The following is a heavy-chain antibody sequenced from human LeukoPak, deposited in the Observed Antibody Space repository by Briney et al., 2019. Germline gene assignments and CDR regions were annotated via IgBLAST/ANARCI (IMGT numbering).Heavy chain of an antibody. J-gene: IGHJ4*02. CDR1: GYTFTSYG. V-gene: IGHV1-18*01. Sequence: ASVKVSCKASGYTFTSYGISWVRQAPGQGLEWMGWISAYNGNTNYAQKLQGRVTMTTDTSTSTAYMELRSLRSDDTAVYYCARDLFSGCDYVWGSYRYYFDYWGQGTLVTVSS. D-gene: IGHD3-16*02. CDR3: ARDLFSGCDYVWGSYRYYFDY. CDR2: ISAYNGNT.